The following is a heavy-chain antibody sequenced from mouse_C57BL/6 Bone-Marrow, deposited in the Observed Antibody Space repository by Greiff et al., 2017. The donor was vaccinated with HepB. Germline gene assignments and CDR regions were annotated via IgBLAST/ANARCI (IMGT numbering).Heavy chain of an antibody. V-gene: IGHV5-9-1*02. Sequence: EVQRVESGEGLVKPGGSLKLSCAASGYTFSSYAMYWVRQTPEKGLEWVAYISSGGDYIYYADTVKGRFTISRDNARNTLYLQMSSLKSEDTAMYYCTRGDRGYFDVWGTGTTVTVSS. CDR2: ISSGGDYI. CDR1: GYTFSSYA. CDR3: TRGDRGYFDV. D-gene: IGHD3-3*01. J-gene: IGHJ1*03.